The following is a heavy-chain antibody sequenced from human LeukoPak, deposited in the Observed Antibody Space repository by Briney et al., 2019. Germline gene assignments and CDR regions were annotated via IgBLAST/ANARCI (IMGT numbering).Heavy chain of an antibody. CDR2: ISSSSSTI. J-gene: IGHJ6*03. CDR3: ARFSPDAIPPRSIWGSYRLMYYYYHMDV. V-gene: IGHV3-48*02. D-gene: IGHD3-16*02. CDR1: GFTFSSYS. Sequence: GGSLRLSCAASGFTFSSYSMNWVRQAPGKGLEWVSYISSSSSTIYYADSVKGRFTISRDNAKNSLYLQMNSLRDEDTAVYYCARFSPDAIPPRSIWGSYRLMYYYYHMDVWGKGTTVTVSS.